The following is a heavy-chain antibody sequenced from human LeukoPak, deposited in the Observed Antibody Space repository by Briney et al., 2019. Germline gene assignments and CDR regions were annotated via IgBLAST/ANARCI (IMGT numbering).Heavy chain of an antibody. CDR2: INHSGST. CDR1: GGSFSGYY. V-gene: IGHV4-34*01. J-gene: IGHJ4*02. Sequence: SETLSLTCAVYGGSFSGYYWSWIRQPPGKGLEWIGEINHSGSTYYNPSLKSRVTISVDTSKNQFSLKLSSVTAADTAVYYCARLPVPYDFWSGYPYYFDYWGQGTLVTVSS. D-gene: IGHD3-3*01. CDR3: ARLPVPYDFWSGYPYYFDY.